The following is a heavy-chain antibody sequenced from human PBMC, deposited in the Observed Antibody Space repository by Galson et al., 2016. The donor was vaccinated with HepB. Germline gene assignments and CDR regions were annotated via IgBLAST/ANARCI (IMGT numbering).Heavy chain of an antibody. Sequence: SLRLSCAASGFTFNSYWMSWVRQAPGKGLEWLATINQGGSDRKYVDSVLGRFTISRDKAKNSLYLQMNSLTPEDTAVYFCARRLDTQGRIGGWAWGMDVWGQGTTVTVSS. J-gene: IGHJ6*02. D-gene: IGHD3-10*01. CDR2: INQGGSDR. CDR3: ARRLDTQGRIGGWAWGMDV. V-gene: IGHV3-7*01. CDR1: GFTFNSYW.